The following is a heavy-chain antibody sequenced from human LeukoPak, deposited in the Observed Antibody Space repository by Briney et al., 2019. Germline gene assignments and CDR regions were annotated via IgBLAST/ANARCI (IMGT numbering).Heavy chain of an antibody. Sequence: ASVKVSCNASGYTFTSYYMHWVRQAPGQGLEWMGIINPSGGSTSYAQKFQGRVTMTRDTSTSTVYMELSSLRSEDTAVYYCATETRYCSGGSCYSTVDYWGQGTLVTVSS. CDR2: INPSGGST. D-gene: IGHD2-15*01. V-gene: IGHV1-46*01. CDR3: ATETRYCSGGSCYSTVDY. CDR1: GYTFTSYY. J-gene: IGHJ4*02.